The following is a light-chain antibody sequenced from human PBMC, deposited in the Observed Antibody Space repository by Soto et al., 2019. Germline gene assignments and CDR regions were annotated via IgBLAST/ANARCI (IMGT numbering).Light chain of an antibody. CDR2: GNS. V-gene: IGLV1-40*01. J-gene: IGLJ2*01. CDR3: QSYDSSVSKVV. Sequence: QAVVTQPPSVSGAPGQRVTISCTGSSSNIGAGYDVHWYQQLPGTAPKLLIYGNSNRPSGVPDRFSGSKSGTSASLAITGLQAEDEADYYCQSYDSSVSKVVFGGGTKPTVL. CDR1: SSNIGAGYD.